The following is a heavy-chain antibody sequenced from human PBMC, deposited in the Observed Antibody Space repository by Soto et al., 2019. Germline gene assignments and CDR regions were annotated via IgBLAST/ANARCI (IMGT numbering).Heavy chain of an antibody. Sequence: EVQLVETGGGLIQPGGSLRLSCAASGFTVSSNYMSWVRQAPGKGLEWVSVIYSGGSTYYADSVKGRFTISRDNSKNTLYLQMNSLRAEDTAVYYCARDRRGEEYYYYGMDVWGQGTTVTVSS. V-gene: IGHV3-53*02. J-gene: IGHJ6*02. CDR2: IYSGGST. D-gene: IGHD3-10*01. CDR3: ARDRRGEEYYYYGMDV. CDR1: GFTVSSNY.